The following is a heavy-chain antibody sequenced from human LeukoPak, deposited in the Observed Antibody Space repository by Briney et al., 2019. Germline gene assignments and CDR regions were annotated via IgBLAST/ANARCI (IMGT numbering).Heavy chain of an antibody. V-gene: IGHV4-34*01. CDR2: INHSGST. Sequence: SEALSLTCAVYGGSFSGYYWSWIRQPPGEGLEWIGEINHSGSTNYNPSLKSRVTISVDTSKNQFSLKLSSVTAADTAVYYCARGPHDYGDYYYYYGMDVWGQGTTVTVSS. J-gene: IGHJ6*02. CDR3: ARGPHDYGDYYYYYGMDV. D-gene: IGHD4-17*01. CDR1: GGSFSGYY.